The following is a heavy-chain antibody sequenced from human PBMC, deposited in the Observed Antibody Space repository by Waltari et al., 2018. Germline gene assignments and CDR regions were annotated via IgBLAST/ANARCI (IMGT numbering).Heavy chain of an antibody. CDR3: ARGGTFPY. J-gene: IGHJ4*02. V-gene: IGHV3-21*01. Sequence: EVQLVESGGGLVKPGGSLRLSCAASGFTFSSYSMNWVRQAPGKGLGLVSSISSRSSYIYYADSVKGRFTITGDNAKNSLYLQMNSLRAEDTAVYYCARGGTFPYWGQGTLVTVSS. CDR1: GFTFSSYS. CDR2: ISSRSSYI.